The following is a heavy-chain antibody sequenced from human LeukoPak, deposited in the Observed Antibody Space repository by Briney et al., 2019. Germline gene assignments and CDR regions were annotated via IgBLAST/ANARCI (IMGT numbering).Heavy chain of an antibody. CDR3: ARSLYDILTGYEMGY. V-gene: IGHV1-46*01. D-gene: IGHD3-9*01. CDR1: GYTFTSYY. Sequence: GASVKVSCKASGYTFTSYYMHWVRQAPGQGLEWMGIINPSGGSTSYAQKLQGRVTMTRDTSTSTVYMELSSPRSEDTAVYYCARSLYDILTGYEMGYWGQGTLVTVSS. J-gene: IGHJ4*02. CDR2: INPSGGST.